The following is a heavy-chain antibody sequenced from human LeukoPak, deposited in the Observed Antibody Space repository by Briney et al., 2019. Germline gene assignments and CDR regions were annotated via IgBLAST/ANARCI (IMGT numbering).Heavy chain of an antibody. D-gene: IGHD3-10*01. CDR1: GGSISSGDYY. Sequence: SETLSLTCTVAGGSISSGDYYWSWIRQPPGKGLEWIGSIYYSGSTYYNSSLKSRVTISVDTSKSQFSLKLSSVTAADTAVYYCARGNYYGSGSYYNWFDPWGQGTLVTVSS. V-gene: IGHV4-30-4*01. CDR2: IYYSGST. CDR3: ARGNYYGSGSYYNWFDP. J-gene: IGHJ5*02.